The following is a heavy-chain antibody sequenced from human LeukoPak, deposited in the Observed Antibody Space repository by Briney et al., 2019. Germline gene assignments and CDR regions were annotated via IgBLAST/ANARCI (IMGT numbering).Heavy chain of an antibody. J-gene: IGHJ4*02. D-gene: IGHD2-15*01. V-gene: IGHV3-30*02. Sequence: GGSLRLSCAASGFTFSSFGMHWVRQAPGKGLEWVAFIRYDRDNKYYADSVKGRFTISRDNSKNTLYLQMNNLRVEDTAVYYCAKDFRWSLDYWGQGTLVTVSS. CDR2: IRYDRDNK. CDR1: GFTFSSFG. CDR3: AKDFRWSLDY.